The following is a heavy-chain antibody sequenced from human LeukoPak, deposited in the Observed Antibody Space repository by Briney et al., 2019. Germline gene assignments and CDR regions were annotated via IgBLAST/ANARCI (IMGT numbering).Heavy chain of an antibody. CDR3: ARDLSGSYDY. Sequence: GASVKVSCKTSGYSFTGYYMHWVRQAPGQGLEWMGWSNPNSGGANYGQKFQGRVTMTRDTSTSTAYMELSRLRPDDTAVYFCARDLSGSYDYWGQGTLVTVSS. CDR2: SNPNSGGA. D-gene: IGHD1-26*01. J-gene: IGHJ4*02. V-gene: IGHV1-2*02. CDR1: GYSFTGYY.